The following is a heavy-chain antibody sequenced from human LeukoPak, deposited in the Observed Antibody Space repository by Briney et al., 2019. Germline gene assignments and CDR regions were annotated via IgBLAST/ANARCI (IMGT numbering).Heavy chain of an antibody. D-gene: IGHD6-13*01. CDR2: IYYSGST. CDR3: ARDYIAAAGSFDP. CDR1: GDSISSYS. J-gene: IGHJ5*02. Sequence: SETLSLTCTVSGDSISSYSWSWIRQPPGKGLEWIGYIYYSGSTNYNPSLKSRVTISVDTSMNQFSLKRSSVTAADTAVYYCARDYIAAAGSFDPWGQGTLVTVSS. V-gene: IGHV4-59*01.